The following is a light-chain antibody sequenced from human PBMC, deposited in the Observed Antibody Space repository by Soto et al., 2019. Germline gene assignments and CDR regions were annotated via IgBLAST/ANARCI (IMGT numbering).Light chain of an antibody. V-gene: IGKV3-20*01. J-gene: IGKJ3*01. Sequence: EIVLTQSPGTLSLSPGERATLSCRASQSVSSSYLAWYQQKPGQAPRLLIYGASSRATGIPDRFSGSGSGTDFTLTISRLEPEDFAVYYCQPYGSSTQAFGPGPKVDIK. CDR2: GAS. CDR1: QSVSSSY. CDR3: QPYGSSTQA.